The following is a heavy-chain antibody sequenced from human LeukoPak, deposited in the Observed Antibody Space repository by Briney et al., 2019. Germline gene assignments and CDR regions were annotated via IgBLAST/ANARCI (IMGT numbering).Heavy chain of an antibody. CDR3: ARDTALDAFDI. D-gene: IGHD5-18*01. Sequence: ASVKVSCKASGYIFTDYYMHWVRQAPGQGLEWMGIINPSGGSTSYAQKFQGRVTMTRDTSTSTVYMELSSLRSEDTAVYYCARDTALDAFDIWGQGTMVTVSS. CDR2: INPSGGST. CDR1: GYIFTDYY. J-gene: IGHJ3*02. V-gene: IGHV1-46*01.